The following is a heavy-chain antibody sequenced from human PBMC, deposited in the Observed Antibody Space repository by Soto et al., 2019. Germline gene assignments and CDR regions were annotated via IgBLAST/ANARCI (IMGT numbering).Heavy chain of an antibody. Sequence: EVQLLDSGGGLVQPGGSLRLSCAASGFTFSSYAMNWVRQAPGKGLEWVSVISGSGGSTYYADSVKGRLTISRDNSKNALYLQMNSLRAEDTAVYNCARRGPGTYFAYRGQGTLVTVSS. J-gene: IGHJ4*02. CDR3: ARRGPGTYFAY. V-gene: IGHV3-23*01. CDR1: GFTFSSYA. D-gene: IGHD6-13*01. CDR2: ISGSGGST.